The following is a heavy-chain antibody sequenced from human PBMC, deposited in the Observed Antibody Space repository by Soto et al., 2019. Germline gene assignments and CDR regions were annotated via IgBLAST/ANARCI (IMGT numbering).Heavy chain of an antibody. CDR2: IGASGDIT. D-gene: IGHD2-21*02. Sequence: GGSVRLSCAASGSSFTNFAMSWVRQAPGKGLEWVAGIGASGDITWYADSVKGRLSISRDNSKNTLYLQLNSLRFEDTAVYYCAKDDFTDRGDDYFDYWGPGTLVTVSS. CDR1: GSSFTNFA. J-gene: IGHJ4*02. V-gene: IGHV3-23*01. CDR3: AKDDFTDRGDDYFDY.